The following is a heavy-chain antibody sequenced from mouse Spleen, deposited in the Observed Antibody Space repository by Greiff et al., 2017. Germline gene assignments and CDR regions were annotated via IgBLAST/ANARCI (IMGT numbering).Heavy chain of an antibody. J-gene: IGHJ4*01. CDR2: IYPRSGNT. D-gene: IGHD1-2*01. V-gene: IGHV1-81*01. Sequence: QVQLKQSGAELARPGASVKLSCKASGYTFTSYGISWVKQRTGQGLEWIGEIYPRSGNTYYNEKFKGKATLTADKSSSTAYMELRSLTSEDSAVYFCATLFTTATYYYAMDYWGQGTSVTVSS. CDR1: GYTFTSYG. CDR3: ATLFTTATYYYAMDY.